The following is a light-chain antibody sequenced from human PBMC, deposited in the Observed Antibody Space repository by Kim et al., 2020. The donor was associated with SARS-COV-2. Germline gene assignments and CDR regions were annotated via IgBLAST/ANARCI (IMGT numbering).Light chain of an antibody. CDR3: QKYDSAPWT. CDR2: AAS. J-gene: IGKJ1*01. V-gene: IGKV1-27*01. Sequence: DIQMTQSPSSLSASVGDGVTITCRASQDIANYLAWYQQKPGKVPKLLVYAASAFKSGVPSRFSGRRSGTDFTLTISNLQPEDVATYYCQKYDSAPWTFGQGTKVDIK. CDR1: QDIANY.